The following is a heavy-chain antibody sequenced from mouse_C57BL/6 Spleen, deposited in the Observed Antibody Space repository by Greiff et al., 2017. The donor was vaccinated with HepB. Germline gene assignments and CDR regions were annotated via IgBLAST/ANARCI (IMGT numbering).Heavy chain of an antibody. V-gene: IGHV1-54*01. Sequence: VKLQESGAELVRPGTSVKVSCKASGYAFTNYLIEWVKQRPGQGLEWIGVINPGSGGTNYNEKFKGKATLTADKSSSTAYMQLSSLTSEDSAVYFCAWVYDYDGYYFDYWGQGTTLTVSS. CDR2: INPGSGGT. CDR3: AWVYDYDGYYFDY. J-gene: IGHJ2*01. D-gene: IGHD2-4*01. CDR1: GYAFTNYL.